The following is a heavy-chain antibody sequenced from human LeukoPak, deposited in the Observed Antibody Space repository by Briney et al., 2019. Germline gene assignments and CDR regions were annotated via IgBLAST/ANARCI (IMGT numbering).Heavy chain of an antibody. Sequence: GGSLRLSCATSGFNFRRYTIHWVRQAPGKGLEWVSLAGWAGGTTYYSDSVRGRFTISRDSGRNSVYLQMNSLTTDDTAFYFCAKELDTMFFDYWGQGALVTVSS. V-gene: IGHV3-43*01. D-gene: IGHD3-10*02. CDR1: GFNFRRYT. CDR2: AGWAGGTT. J-gene: IGHJ4*02. CDR3: AKELDTMFFDY.